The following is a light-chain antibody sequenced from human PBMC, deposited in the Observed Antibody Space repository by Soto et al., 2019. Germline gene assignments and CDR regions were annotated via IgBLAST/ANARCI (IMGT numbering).Light chain of an antibody. V-gene: IGLV1-44*01. CDR3: AAWERSLYAL. J-gene: IGLJ2*01. CDR1: SSNIGYST. CDR2: NDA. Sequence: QSVLTQPPSASGTPGQRVTISCSGSSSNIGYSTVNWYQHLPGTAPKLLIYNDARRPSGVPDRFSGSKSGTSASLNISGLQTEDEAEYYCAAWERSLYALFGGGTKLTVL.